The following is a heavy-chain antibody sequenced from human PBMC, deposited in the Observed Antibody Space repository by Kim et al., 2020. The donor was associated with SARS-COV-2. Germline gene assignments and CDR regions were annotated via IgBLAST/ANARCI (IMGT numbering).Heavy chain of an antibody. CDR1: GYTFTSYA. CDR2: INAGNGNT. Sequence: ASVKVSCKASGYTFTSYAMHWVRQAPGQRLEWMGWINAGNGNTKYSQKFQGRVTITRDTSASTAYMELSSLRSEDTAVYYCARDGGSGLYYYFDYWGQGTLVTVSS. CDR3: ARDGGSGLYYYFDY. V-gene: IGHV1-3*01. D-gene: IGHD2-15*01. J-gene: IGHJ4*02.